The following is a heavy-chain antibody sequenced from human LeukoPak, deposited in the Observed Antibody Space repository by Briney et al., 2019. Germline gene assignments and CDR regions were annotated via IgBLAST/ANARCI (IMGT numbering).Heavy chain of an antibody. D-gene: IGHD1-26*01. CDR1: GFTVSDNH. CDR3: ASLYSGSFVY. Sequence: GGSLRLSCAASGFTVSDNHVSWVRQAPGKGLQWVSVTYNSGDTYYADSVKGRFIISRLNSRNTLYLQMHSLRPEDTAVYYCASLYSGSFVYWGQGTLVTVSS. V-gene: IGHV3-53*04. CDR2: TYNSGDT. J-gene: IGHJ4*02.